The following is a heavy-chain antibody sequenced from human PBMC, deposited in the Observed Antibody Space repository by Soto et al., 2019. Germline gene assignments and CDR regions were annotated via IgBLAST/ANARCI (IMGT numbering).Heavy chain of an antibody. Sequence: QLQLQESGPGLVKPSETLSLTCTVSGGSISSSSYYWGWIRQPPGKGLEWIGSIYYSGSTYYNPSLKSRVTISVDPSKNQFSPKLSSVTAADTAVYYCARPKDPPVGATKSGAFDIWGQGTMVTVSS. CDR1: GGSISSSSYY. J-gene: IGHJ3*02. CDR3: ARPKDPPVGATKSGAFDI. V-gene: IGHV4-39*01. D-gene: IGHD1-26*01. CDR2: IYYSGST.